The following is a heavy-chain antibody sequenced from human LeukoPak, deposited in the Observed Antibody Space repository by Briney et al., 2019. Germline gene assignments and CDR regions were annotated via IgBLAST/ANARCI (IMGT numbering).Heavy chain of an antibody. D-gene: IGHD1-26*01. CDR2: IYYSGST. V-gene: IGHV4-39*01. Sequence: SETLSLTCIVSGVSISSSYYYWGWIRQPPGKGLEWIGSIYYSGSTYFNSSLKSRVTISIDTSKNQVSLNLTSMTAADTAVYYCAKSGGYGLIDYWGQGTLVTVSS. CDR1: GVSISSSYYY. J-gene: IGHJ4*01. CDR3: AKSGGYGLIDY.